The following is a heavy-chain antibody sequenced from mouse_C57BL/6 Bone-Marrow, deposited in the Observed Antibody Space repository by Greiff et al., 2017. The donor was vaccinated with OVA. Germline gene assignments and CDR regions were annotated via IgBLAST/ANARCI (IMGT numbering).Heavy chain of an antibody. CDR3: PITTVGFDY. CDR1: GYTFTSYG. CDR2: IYPRSGNT. V-gene: IGHV1-81*01. D-gene: IGHD1-1*01. J-gene: IGHJ2*01. Sequence: QVQLKESGAELARPGASVKLSCKASGYTFTSYGISWVKQRTGQGLEWIGEIYPRSGNTYYNEKFKGKATLTADKSSSTAYMELRSLTSEDSAVYFCPITTVGFDYWGQGTTLTVSS.